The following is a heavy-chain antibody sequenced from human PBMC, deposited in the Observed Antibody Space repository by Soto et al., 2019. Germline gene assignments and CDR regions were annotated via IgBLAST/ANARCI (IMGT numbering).Heavy chain of an antibody. Sequence: QVQLVQSGAEVKKPGASVKVSCKASGYTFTSYAMHWVRQAPGQRLEWMGWINAGNGNTKYSQKFQGRVTITRDTSASTAYMELSSLRSEDTAVYYCARDGRGHDFWSGYTYYYGMDVWGQGTTVTVSS. J-gene: IGHJ6*02. V-gene: IGHV1-3*01. CDR1: GYTFTSYA. CDR3: ARDGRGHDFWSGYTYYYGMDV. CDR2: INAGNGNT. D-gene: IGHD3-3*01.